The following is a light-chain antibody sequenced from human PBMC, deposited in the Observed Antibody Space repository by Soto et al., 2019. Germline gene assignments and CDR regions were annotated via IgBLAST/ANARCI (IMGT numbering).Light chain of an antibody. CDR1: QSVGSSY. CDR3: QQYGSSFTWT. V-gene: IGKV3-20*01. Sequence: EIVLTQSPGTLSLSPGERATLSCRASQSVGSSYLAWYQQKPGQAPRLLIYGASSRATGIPDRFSGSGSGTDFTLTISRLEPEDFAVYYCQQYGSSFTWTFGQGTKVDIK. J-gene: IGKJ1*01. CDR2: GAS.